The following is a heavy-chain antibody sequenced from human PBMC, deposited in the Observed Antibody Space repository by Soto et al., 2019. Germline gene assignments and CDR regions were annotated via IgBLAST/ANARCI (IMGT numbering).Heavy chain of an antibody. CDR1: GFTFSDSP. CDR2: ISSKANNYAT. Sequence: EVQLVESGGGLVQPGGSLKLSCTASGFTFSDSPMHWVRQASGKGREWVGRISSKANNYATAYGASVKGRFTISRDDSKNTAYLQMNSLKTEDAAVYYCTSHSPEDLRRTWGQGTLVTVSS. CDR3: TSHSPEDLRRT. V-gene: IGHV3-73*02. D-gene: IGHD2-15*01. J-gene: IGHJ5*02.